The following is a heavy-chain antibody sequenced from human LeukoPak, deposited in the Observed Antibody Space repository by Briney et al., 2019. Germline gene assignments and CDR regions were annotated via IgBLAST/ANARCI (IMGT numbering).Heavy chain of an antibody. CDR3: ARSYGGYSGYFDY. D-gene: IGHD5-12*01. V-gene: IGHV3-23*01. J-gene: IGHJ4*02. Sequence: PGGSLRLSCAASGFTFSSYAMSWVRQAPGKGLEGVSGISGSGGSTNYADSVKGRSTISRDNSKNTLYLQMNSLRAEDTAVYYCARSYGGYSGYFDYWGQGTLVTVSS. CDR1: GFTFSSYA. CDR2: ISGSGGST.